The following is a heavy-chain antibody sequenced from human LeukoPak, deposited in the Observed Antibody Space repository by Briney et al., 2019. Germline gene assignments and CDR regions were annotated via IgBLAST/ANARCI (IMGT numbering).Heavy chain of an antibody. CDR2: IYHIEST. D-gene: IGHD3-3*01. J-gene: IGHJ4*02. Sequence: SETLSLTCAVSGGSINSGASSWSWIRLPPGKGLEWIGYIYHIESTYYNPSLKSRVTISVDRSKNQFSLKLSSVTAADTAVYYCARSGYRGVWYWGQGTLVTVSS. V-gene: IGHV4-30-2*01. CDR3: ARSGYRGVWY. CDR1: GGSINSGASS.